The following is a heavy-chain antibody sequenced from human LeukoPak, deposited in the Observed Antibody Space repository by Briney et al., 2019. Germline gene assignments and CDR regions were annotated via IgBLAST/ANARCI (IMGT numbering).Heavy chain of an antibody. Sequence: PGGSLRLSCAASGFTFSTFEMNWVRQAPGKGLEWISHIRSDGDTIYYADSVKGRFTISRDNAKNSLYLLMNSLRAEDTAVYYCARDPFSRELRSFDYWGQGTLVTVSS. CDR2: IRSDGDTI. D-gene: IGHD1-7*01. J-gene: IGHJ4*02. CDR3: ARDPFSRELRSFDY. V-gene: IGHV3-48*03. CDR1: GFTFSTFE.